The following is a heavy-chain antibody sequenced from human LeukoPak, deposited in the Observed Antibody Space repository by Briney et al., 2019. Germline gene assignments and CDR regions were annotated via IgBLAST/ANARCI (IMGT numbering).Heavy chain of an antibody. V-gene: IGHV3-48*03. CDR3: AIAYRFDY. Sequence: GGSLRLSCAASGFTFSSYEMNWVRQAPGKGLEWVSYISSSATTIYYADSVKGRFTISRDNAKNSLYLQMNSLRAEDTAVYYCAIAYRFDYWGQGTLVTVSS. D-gene: IGHD2-2*01. CDR1: GFTFSSYE. CDR2: ISSSATTI. J-gene: IGHJ4*02.